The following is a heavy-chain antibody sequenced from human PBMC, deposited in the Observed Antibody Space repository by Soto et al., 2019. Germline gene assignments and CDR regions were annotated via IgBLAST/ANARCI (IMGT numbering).Heavy chain of an antibody. CDR1: GGTFSSYA. V-gene: IGHV1-69*01. CDR2: IIPMFGTA. CDR3: AASAKYYDSSGYYYGGLQFAFDI. Sequence: QVQLVQSGAEVKKPGSSVKVSCKASGGTFSSYAISWVRQAPGQGLEWMGGIIPMFGTANYAQKFQGRVTITADESTSTAYMELSSLRSEDTAVYYCAASAKYYDSSGYYYGGLQFAFDIWGQGTMVTVSS. J-gene: IGHJ3*02. D-gene: IGHD3-22*01.